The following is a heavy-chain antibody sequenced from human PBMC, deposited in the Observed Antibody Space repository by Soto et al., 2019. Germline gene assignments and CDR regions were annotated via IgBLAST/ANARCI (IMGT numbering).Heavy chain of an antibody. CDR3: ARAPKDLSLIGWFDP. D-gene: IGHD3-16*02. J-gene: IGHJ5*02. CDR1: GGSFSGYY. Sequence: SETLSLTCAVYGGSFSGYYWSWIRQPPGKGLEWIGEINHSGSTNYNPSLKSRVTISVDTSKNQFSLKLSSVTAADTAVYYCARAPKDLSLIGWFDPWGQGTLVTVSS. V-gene: IGHV4-34*01. CDR2: INHSGST.